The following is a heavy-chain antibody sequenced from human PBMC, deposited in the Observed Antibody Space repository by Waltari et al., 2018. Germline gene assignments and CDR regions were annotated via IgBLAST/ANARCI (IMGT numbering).Heavy chain of an antibody. Sequence: EVQLLESGGGLVQPGGSLRLSCAASGFTFSSYAMRWVRQAPGKGLEWVSAISGSGGSTYYADSVKGRFTISRDNSKNTLYLQMNSLRAEDTAVYYCAKDRVGKIAVAGDFQHWGQGTLVTVSS. CDR3: AKDRVGKIAVAGDFQH. CDR2: ISGSGGST. D-gene: IGHD6-19*01. CDR1: GFTFSSYA. V-gene: IGHV3-23*01. J-gene: IGHJ1*01.